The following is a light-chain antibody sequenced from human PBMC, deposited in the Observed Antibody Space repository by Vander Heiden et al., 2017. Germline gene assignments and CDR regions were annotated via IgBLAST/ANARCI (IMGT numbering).Light chain of an antibody. CDR2: AAS. V-gene: IGKV1-39*01. CDR3: QQSYSTPR. J-gene: IGKJ2*01. CDR1: QSISSY. Sequence: DIQMTQSPSSLSASVGDRVTITCRASQSISSYLNWYQQKPGKAPKLLIYAASSLQSGVPSRVSGSGSGTDFTLTISSLQPEDFATYYCQQSYSTPRFGQGTKLEIK.